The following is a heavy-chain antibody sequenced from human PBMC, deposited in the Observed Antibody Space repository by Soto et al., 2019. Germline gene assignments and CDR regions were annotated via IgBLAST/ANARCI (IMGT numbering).Heavy chain of an antibody. CDR3: ARDRDTAMALHYGMDV. Sequence: QVQLVESGGGVVQPGRSLRLSCAASGFTFSSYGMHWVRQAPGKGLEWVAVIWYDGSNKYYADSVKGRFTISRDNSKNTLYLQMSSLRAEDTAVYYCARDRDTAMALHYGMDVWGQGTTVTVSS. CDR1: GFTFSSYG. D-gene: IGHD5-18*01. V-gene: IGHV3-33*01. J-gene: IGHJ6*02. CDR2: IWYDGSNK.